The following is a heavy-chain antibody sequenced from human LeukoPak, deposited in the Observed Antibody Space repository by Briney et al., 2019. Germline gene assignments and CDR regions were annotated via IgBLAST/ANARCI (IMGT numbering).Heavy chain of an antibody. Sequence: SETLSLTCTVSGGSISSYYWSWIRQPPGKGLEWIGYIYYSGSTNYNPSLKSRVTISVDTSKNQFSLKLSSVTAADTAVYYCARDSTDDSSGYYRIRNFDYWGQGTLVTVSS. CDR2: IYYSGST. CDR3: ARDSTDDSSGYYRIRNFDY. V-gene: IGHV4-59*12. CDR1: GGSISSYY. D-gene: IGHD3-22*01. J-gene: IGHJ4*02.